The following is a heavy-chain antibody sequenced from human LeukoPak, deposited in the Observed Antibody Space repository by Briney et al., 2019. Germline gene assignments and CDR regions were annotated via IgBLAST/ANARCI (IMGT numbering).Heavy chain of an antibody. V-gene: IGHV3-48*02. CDR2: ISSSSSTI. CDR3: AGDSIAARPSSPDY. D-gene: IGHD6-6*01. J-gene: IGHJ4*02. Sequence: GGSLRLSCAASGFTFSSYSMNWVRQAPGKGLEWVSYISSSSSTIYYADSVKGRFTISRDNAKNSLYLQMNSLRDEDTAVYYCAGDSIAARPSSPDYWGQGTLVTVSS. CDR1: GFTFSSYS.